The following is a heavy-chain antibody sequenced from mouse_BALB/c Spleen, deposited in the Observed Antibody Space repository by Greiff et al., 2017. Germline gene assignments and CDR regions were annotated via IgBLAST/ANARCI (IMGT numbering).Heavy chain of an antibody. Sequence: QVHVKQSGAELVKPGASVKLSCKASGYTFTSYYMYWVKQRPGQGLEWIGEINPSNGGTNFNEKFKSKATLTVDKSSSTAYMQLSSLTSEDSAVYYCTRDWDSWFAYWGQGTLVTVSA. J-gene: IGHJ3*01. CDR1: GYTFTSYY. CDR2: INPSNGGT. D-gene: IGHD4-1*01. V-gene: IGHV1S81*02. CDR3: TRDWDSWFAY.